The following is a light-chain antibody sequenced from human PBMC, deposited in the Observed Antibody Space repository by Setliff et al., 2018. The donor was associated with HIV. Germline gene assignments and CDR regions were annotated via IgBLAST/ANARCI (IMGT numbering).Light chain of an antibody. Sequence: QSVLAQPASVSGSPGQSITISCTGTSSDIGVSKFVSWYQQHLGRAPKLVIYEVINRPSGVSDRFSGSKSGNTASLTISGLQAEDEADYYCSSYKTGNTLVFGGGTKVTVL. CDR1: SSDIGVSKF. J-gene: IGLJ3*02. V-gene: IGLV2-14*01. CDR3: SSYKTGNTLV. CDR2: EVI.